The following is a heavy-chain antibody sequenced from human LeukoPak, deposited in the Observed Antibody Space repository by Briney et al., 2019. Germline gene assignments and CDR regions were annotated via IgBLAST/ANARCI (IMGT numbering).Heavy chain of an antibody. CDR2: ISAHNGNT. CDR3: AREPGYDFPNWFDP. J-gene: IGHJ5*02. Sequence: ASLKVSCKASGYTFTRYGISTVRQAPGQGLEWMGWISAHNGNTNYAQKLQGRGTMTTDTSTRTPYMEPRSLRDVATPEYHCAREPGYDFPNWFDPWGQGTLVTVSS. V-gene: IGHV1-18*01. D-gene: IGHD5-12*01. CDR1: GYTFTRYG.